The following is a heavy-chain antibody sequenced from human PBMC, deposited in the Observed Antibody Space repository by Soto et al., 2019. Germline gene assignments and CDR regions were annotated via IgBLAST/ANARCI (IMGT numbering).Heavy chain of an antibody. Sequence: QVQLQQWGAGLLKPSETLSLTCAVYGGSFSGYYWSWIRQPPGKGLEWIGEINHSGSTNYNPSLMSLVTLSVDTSKNQFSLKLSSVTAADTAVYYCARGRPSIAARPGYFDYWGQGTLVTVSS. CDR3: ARGRPSIAARPGYFDY. D-gene: IGHD6-6*01. CDR1: GGSFSGYY. J-gene: IGHJ4*02. CDR2: INHSGST. V-gene: IGHV4-34*01.